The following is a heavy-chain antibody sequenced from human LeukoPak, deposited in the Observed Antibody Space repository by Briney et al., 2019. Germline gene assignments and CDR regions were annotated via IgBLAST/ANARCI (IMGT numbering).Heavy chain of an antibody. CDR3: ARGMMFADY. J-gene: IGHJ4*02. CDR1: GGSFSGYY. D-gene: IGHD3-10*02. Sequence: SETLSLTCAVYGGSFSGYYWSWIRQPPGKGLEWIGSIYYSGSTYYNPSLKSRVTISVDTSKNQFSLKLSSVTAADTAVYYCARGMMFADYWGQGTLVTVSS. CDR2: IYYSGST. V-gene: IGHV4-34*01.